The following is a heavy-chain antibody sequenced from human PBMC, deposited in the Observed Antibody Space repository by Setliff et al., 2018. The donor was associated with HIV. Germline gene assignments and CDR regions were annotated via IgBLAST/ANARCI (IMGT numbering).Heavy chain of an antibody. CDR1: GGSFSGYY. Sequence: SETLSLTCAVYGGSFSGYYWIWIRQPPGKGLEWIGEINHTGSTNYNPSLKSRVTISVDTSKNQLSLRVNSVTAADTAVYYCARGRYYDILTGYSNAFDYWGQGTLVTVSS. V-gene: IGHV4-34*01. J-gene: IGHJ4*02. CDR3: ARGRYYDILTGYSNAFDY. CDR2: INHTGST. D-gene: IGHD3-9*01.